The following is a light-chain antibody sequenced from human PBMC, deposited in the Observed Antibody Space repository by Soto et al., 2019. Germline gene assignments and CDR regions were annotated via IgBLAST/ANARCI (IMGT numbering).Light chain of an antibody. CDR3: QSADINGIYVV. V-gene: IGLV3-25*03. Sequence: SYELTQPPSVSVSPGQTARITCSGDALPKQNAYWYQQKQGQAPVLVIYKDSERPSGIPERFSGSSSGTTVTLTISGVQAEDESDYYCQSADINGIYVVFGGGTKLTVL. J-gene: IGLJ2*01. CDR2: KDS. CDR1: ALPKQN.